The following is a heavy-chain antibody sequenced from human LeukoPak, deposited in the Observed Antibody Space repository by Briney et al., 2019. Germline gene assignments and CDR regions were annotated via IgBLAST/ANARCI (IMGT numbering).Heavy chain of an antibody. D-gene: IGHD2-15*01. Sequence: GGSLRLSCAASGVTFSSYAMHWVRQAPGKGLEWVAGISYDGSNKNYADSVKGRFTISRDNSKNTLYLQMNSLRAEDTAVYYCARDRGYCSGGSCYASGFDYWGQGTLVTVSS. CDR3: ARDRGYCSGGSCYASGFDY. CDR2: ISYDGSNK. CDR1: GVTFSSYA. J-gene: IGHJ4*02. V-gene: IGHV3-30-3*01.